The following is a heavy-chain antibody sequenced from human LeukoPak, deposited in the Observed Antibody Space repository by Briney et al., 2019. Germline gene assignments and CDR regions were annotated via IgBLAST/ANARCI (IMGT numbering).Heavy chain of an antibody. J-gene: IGHJ4*02. CDR3: ANCEHEEWELLSFDY. CDR1: GFTFSSYG. CDR2: IRCDGSNK. Sequence: GGSLRLSCAASGFTFSSYGMHWVRQAPGKGLGWVSFIRCDGSNKYYADSVKGRFTISRDNSKNTLYLQMNSLRAEDTAVYYCANCEHEEWELLSFDYWGQGTLVTVSS. D-gene: IGHD1-26*01. V-gene: IGHV3-30*02.